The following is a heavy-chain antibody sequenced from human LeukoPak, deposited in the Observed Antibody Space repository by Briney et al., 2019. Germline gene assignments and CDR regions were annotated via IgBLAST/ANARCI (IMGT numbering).Heavy chain of an antibody. Sequence: ASVKVSCKASGYTFTGYYMHWVRQAPGQGLEWMGWINPNSGGTNYAQKLQGRVTMTTDTSTSTAYMELRSLRSDDTAVYYCARAITMVRGVISPSYMDVWGKGTTVTISS. CDR1: GYTFTGYY. V-gene: IGHV1-2*02. D-gene: IGHD3-10*01. CDR3: ARAITMVRGVISPSYMDV. J-gene: IGHJ6*03. CDR2: INPNSGGT.